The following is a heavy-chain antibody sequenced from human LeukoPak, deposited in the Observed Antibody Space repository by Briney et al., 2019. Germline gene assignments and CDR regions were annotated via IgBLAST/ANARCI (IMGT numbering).Heavy chain of an antibody. J-gene: IGHJ3*02. Sequence: PSQTLSLTCTVSGGSISSGGYYWSWIRQHPWMGLEWIAYIYYSGSAYYSPSLKSRVTISVDTSKNQLSLKLSSVTAADTAVYYCARGDLEAFDTWGQGTMVTVSS. CDR1: GGSISSGGYY. CDR3: ARGDLEAFDT. CDR2: IYYSGSA. V-gene: IGHV4-31*03.